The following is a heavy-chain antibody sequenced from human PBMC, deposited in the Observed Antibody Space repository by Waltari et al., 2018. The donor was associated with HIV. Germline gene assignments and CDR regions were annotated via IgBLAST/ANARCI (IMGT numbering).Heavy chain of an antibody. CDR2: ISYDGNNK. V-gene: IGHV3-30*01. CDR1: GFTFSSYA. CDR3: ARGWEGSGLDDAFEI. D-gene: IGHD3-10*01. J-gene: IGHJ3*02. Sequence: QAELVESGGGVVQPGRSLRLSCAASGFTFSSYAMHWVRQAPGKGLEWVAVISYDGNNKYYADSVKGRFTISRDNSKNTLYLQMNSLRAEDTAVYYCARGWEGSGLDDAFEIWGQGTMVTVSS.